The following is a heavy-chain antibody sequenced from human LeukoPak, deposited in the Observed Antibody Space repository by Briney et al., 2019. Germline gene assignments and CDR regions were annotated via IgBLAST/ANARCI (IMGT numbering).Heavy chain of an antibody. D-gene: IGHD3-22*01. J-gene: IGHJ6*02. Sequence: SETLSLTCAVYGGSFSGYYWSWIRQPPGKGLEWIGEINHSGSTNYNPSLKSRVTISVDTSKNQFSLELSSVTAADTAVYYCARVDSLYSYYYYGMDVWGQGTTVTVSS. CDR1: GGSFSGYY. CDR2: INHSGST. CDR3: ARVDSLYSYYYYGMDV. V-gene: IGHV4-34*01.